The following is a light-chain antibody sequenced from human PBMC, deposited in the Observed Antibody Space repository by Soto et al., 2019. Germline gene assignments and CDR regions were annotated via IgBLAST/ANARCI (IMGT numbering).Light chain of an antibody. Sequence: EIVLTQAPGTLSLSPGERATLSCRASQSVSSSYLAWYQQKPGQAPRLLIFGASSRATGIPDRFSGSGPGTDFTLTISRLEPEDFAVYYCHHYGGSSWTFGQGTKVDI. J-gene: IGKJ1*01. V-gene: IGKV3-20*01. CDR2: GAS. CDR3: HHYGGSSWT. CDR1: QSVSSSY.